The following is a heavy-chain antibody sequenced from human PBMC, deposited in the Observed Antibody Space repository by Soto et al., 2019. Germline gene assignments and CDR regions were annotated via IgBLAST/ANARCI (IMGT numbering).Heavy chain of an antibody. Sequence: TLSLTCTVSGGSISSGGYYWSWIRQHPGKGLEWIGYIYYSGSTYYNPSLKSRVTISVDTSKNQFSLKLSSVTAADTAVYYCARGGVVVAAPGGMDVWGQGTTVTVSS. CDR1: GGSISSGGYY. D-gene: IGHD2-15*01. V-gene: IGHV4-31*03. CDR3: ARGGVVVAAPGGMDV. CDR2: IYYSGST. J-gene: IGHJ6*02.